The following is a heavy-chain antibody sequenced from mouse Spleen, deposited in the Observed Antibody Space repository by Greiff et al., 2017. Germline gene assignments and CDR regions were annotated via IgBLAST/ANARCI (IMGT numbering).Heavy chain of an antibody. J-gene: IGHJ4*01. V-gene: IGHV1-26*01. CDR3: ASPITTGQAYYAMDY. D-gene: IGHD1-2*01. CDR2: INPNNGGT. Sequence: EVQLQQSGPELVKPGASVKISCKASGYTFTDYYMNWVKQSHGKSLEWIGDINPNNGGTSYNQKFKGKATLTVDKSSSTAYMELRSLTSEDSAVYYCASPITTGQAYYAMDYWGQGTSVTVSS. CDR1: GYTFTDYY.